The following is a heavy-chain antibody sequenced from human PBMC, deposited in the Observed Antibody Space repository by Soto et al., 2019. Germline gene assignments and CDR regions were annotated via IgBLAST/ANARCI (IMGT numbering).Heavy chain of an antibody. CDR1: GFTFSTYE. V-gene: IGHV3-48*03. Sequence: GESLKISCAASGFTFSTYEFNWVRQAPGRGLEWISYISVSGNIIKYADSVKGRFTISRDNAENSLHPHMSSLRVDDTAVYFCVRDTFRASAAASLDYWGQGTQVTVSS. CDR3: VRDTFRASAAASLDY. J-gene: IGHJ4*02. D-gene: IGHD6-13*01. CDR2: ISVSGNII.